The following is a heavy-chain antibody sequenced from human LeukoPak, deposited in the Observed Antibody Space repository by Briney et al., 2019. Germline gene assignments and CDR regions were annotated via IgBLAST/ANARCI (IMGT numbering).Heavy chain of an antibody. CDR2: IYYSGSA. D-gene: IGHD3-10*01. CDR1: GGSVSSGSYY. CDR3: ARGFGDWGLSWFDP. Sequence: SETLSLTCTVSGGSVSSGSYYWSWIRQPPGKGLEWLGYIYYSGSAKYNPSLKSRVTTSVDTSKNQFSLKLTSVTAADTAVYYCARGFGDWGLSWFDPWGQGTLVTVSS. V-gene: IGHV4-61*01. J-gene: IGHJ5*02.